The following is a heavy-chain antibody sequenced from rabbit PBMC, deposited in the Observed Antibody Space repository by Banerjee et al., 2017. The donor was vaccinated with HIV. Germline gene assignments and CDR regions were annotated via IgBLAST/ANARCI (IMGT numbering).Heavy chain of an antibody. V-gene: IGHV1S40*01. D-gene: IGHD1-1*01. J-gene: IGHJ4*01. CDR3: AREAYVSASGFNL. Sequence: QSLEESGGDLVKPGASLTLTCTASGFSFSSAYDMCWVRQAPGKGLEWIGCIYAGSGGSTWYASWAKGRFTISKTSSTTVTLQMTSLTAADTATYFCAREAYVSASGFNLWGPGTLVTVS. CDR2: IYAGSGGST. CDR1: GFSFSSAYD.